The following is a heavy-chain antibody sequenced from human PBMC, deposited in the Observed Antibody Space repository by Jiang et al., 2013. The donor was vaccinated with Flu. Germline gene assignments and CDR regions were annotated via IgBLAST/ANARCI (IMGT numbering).Heavy chain of an antibody. CDR2: INPSGGST. CDR3: ARVAVSRAAAGSEDFDY. D-gene: IGHD6-13*01. Sequence: GAEVKKPGASVKVSCKASGYTFTSYYMHWVRQAPGQGLEWMGIINPSGGSTSYAQKFQGRVTMTRDTSTSTVYMELSSLRSEDTAVYYCARVAVSRAAAGSEDFDYWGQGTLVTVSS. CDR1: GYTFTSYY. V-gene: IGHV1-46*01. J-gene: IGHJ4*02.